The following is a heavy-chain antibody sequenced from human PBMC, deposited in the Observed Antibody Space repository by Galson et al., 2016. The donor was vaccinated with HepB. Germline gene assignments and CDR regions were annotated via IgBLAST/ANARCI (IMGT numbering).Heavy chain of an antibody. D-gene: IGHD1-1*01. CDR1: GYTFSNYG. Sequence: SVKVSCKASGYTFSNYGITWVRQVPGQGLEWMGWISGHNGNTVYAQKFQGRVTVTTDTSTSTAFMEMRSLRSDDTAVYYCARDWAEVFTNADNLGQGTRVTVTS. J-gene: IGHJ4*02. CDR3: ARDWAEVFTNADN. V-gene: IGHV1-18*04. CDR2: ISGHNGNT.